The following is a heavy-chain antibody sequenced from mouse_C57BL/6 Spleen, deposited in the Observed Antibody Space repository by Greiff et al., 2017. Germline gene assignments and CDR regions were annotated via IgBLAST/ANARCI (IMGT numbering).Heavy chain of an antibody. J-gene: IGHJ4*01. D-gene: IGHD1-1*01. V-gene: IGHV14-3*01. CDR2: IDPANGNT. CDR1: GFNIKNTY. CDR3: ARSIGNYYGSSPYYYAMDY. Sequence: VQLQQSVAELVRPGASVKLSCTASGFNIKNTYMHWVKQRPEQGLEWIGRIDPANGNTKYAPKFQGTATITADTSSNTAYLKRSSRTSEDTAIYYCARSIGNYYGSSPYYYAMDYWGQGTAVTVSS.